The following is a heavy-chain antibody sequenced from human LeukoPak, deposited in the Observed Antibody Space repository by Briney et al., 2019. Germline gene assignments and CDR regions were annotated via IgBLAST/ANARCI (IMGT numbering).Heavy chain of an antibody. V-gene: IGHV4-4*07. CDR2: IYTSGST. CDR3: ARALKITFGGVIVLNDAFDI. CDR1: GGSISSYY. D-gene: IGHD3-16*02. Sequence: SETLSLTCTVSGGSISSYYWSWIRQPAGKGLEWIGRIYTSGSTNYNPSLKSRVTISVDTSKNQFSLKLSSVTAADTAVYYCARALKITFGGVIVLNDAFDIWGQGTMVTVSS. J-gene: IGHJ3*02.